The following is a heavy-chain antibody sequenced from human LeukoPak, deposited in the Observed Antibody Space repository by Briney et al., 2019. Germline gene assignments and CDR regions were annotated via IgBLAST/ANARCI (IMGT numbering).Heavy chain of an antibody. J-gene: IGHJ6*02. CDR1: GGSISTYY. Sequence: SETLSLTCTVSGGSISTYYWSWIRQPLGKGLEWIGYIYYTGSTNYNPSLKSRVTISVDTSKNQFSLKLSPVTAADTAVYYCARRPHTGYSGDWGPHDYYYGMNVWGQGTTVTVSS. CDR3: ARRPHTGYSGDWGPHDYYYGMNV. V-gene: IGHV4-59*08. D-gene: IGHD6-19*01. CDR2: IYYTGST.